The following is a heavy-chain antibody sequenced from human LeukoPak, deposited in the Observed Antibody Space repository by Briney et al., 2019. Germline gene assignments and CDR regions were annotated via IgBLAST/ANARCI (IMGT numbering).Heavy chain of an antibody. J-gene: IGHJ5*02. V-gene: IGHV3-21*01. CDR2: ISSSSSYI. D-gene: IGHD3-22*01. CDR3: ARDLSPYYYDSSGYYWHWFDP. CDR1: GFTFSSYS. Sequence: GGSLRLSCAASGFTFSSYSMNWVRQAPGKGLEWVSSISSSSSYIYYADSVKGRFTISRDNAKNSLYLQMNSLRAEDTAVYYCARDLSPYYYDSSGYYWHWFDPWGQGTLVTVSS.